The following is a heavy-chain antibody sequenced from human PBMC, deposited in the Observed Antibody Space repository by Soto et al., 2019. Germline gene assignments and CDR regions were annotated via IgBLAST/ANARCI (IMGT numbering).Heavy chain of an antibody. CDR1: GFTFSSYA. D-gene: IGHD1-26*01. Sequence: GGSLRLSWAASGFTFSSYAMSWVRQAPGKVLEVIALIYSNGQTFYADPVTGRFIISRDNSQKTVSLQMSSLRVEATAAYYCAKWLRAGSYYCDHWGKGALVTVSS. CDR2: IYSNGQT. V-gene: IGHV3-23*05. CDR3: AKWLRAGSYYCDH. J-gene: IGHJ5*02.